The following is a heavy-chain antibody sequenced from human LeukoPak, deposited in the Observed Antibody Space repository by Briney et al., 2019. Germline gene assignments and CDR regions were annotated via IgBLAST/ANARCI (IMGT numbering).Heavy chain of an antibody. CDR3: AKSLRGKLVYFDY. J-gene: IGHJ4*02. D-gene: IGHD1-1*01. Sequence: GGSLRLSCAVSGFTFSSYAMSWVRQAPGKGLEWVSAISGSGGSTYYADSVKGRFTISGDNSKNTLYLQMNSLRAEDTAVYYCAKSLRGKLVYFDYWGQGTLVTVSS. CDR1: GFTFSSYA. CDR2: ISGSGGST. V-gene: IGHV3-23*01.